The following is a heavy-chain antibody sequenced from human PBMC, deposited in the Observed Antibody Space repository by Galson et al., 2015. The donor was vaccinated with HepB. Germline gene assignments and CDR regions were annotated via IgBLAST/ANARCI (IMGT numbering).Heavy chain of an antibody. CDR2: INPSGGST. CDR3: ARETEGYYYMDV. V-gene: IGHV1-46*03. CDR1: GYTFTSYH. Sequence: SVKVSCKASGYTFTSYHMHWVRQAPGQGLEWMGIINPSGGSTSYAQKFQGRVTMTRDTSTSTVYMELSSLRSEDTAVYYCARETEGYYYMDVWGKGTTVTVSS. J-gene: IGHJ6*03.